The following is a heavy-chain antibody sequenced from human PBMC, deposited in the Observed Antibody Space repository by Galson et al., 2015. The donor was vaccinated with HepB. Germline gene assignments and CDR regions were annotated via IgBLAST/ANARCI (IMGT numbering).Heavy chain of an antibody. CDR3: AKDHSSGWHTVSGAIDYWDLSWFDP. D-gene: IGHD6-19*01. Sequence: SLRLSCAASGFTFSGYAMIWVRQAPGKGLEWVSGISGSGGSTYYADSVKGRLTISRDNSKNTLYLQMNSLRAEDTALYYCAKDHSSGWHTVSGAIDYWDLSWFDPWGQGTLVTVSS. CDR1: GFTFSGYA. V-gene: IGHV3-23*01. CDR2: ISGSGGST. J-gene: IGHJ5*02.